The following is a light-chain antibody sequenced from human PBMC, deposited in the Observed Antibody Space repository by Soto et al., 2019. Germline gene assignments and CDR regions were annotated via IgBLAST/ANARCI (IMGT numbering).Light chain of an antibody. V-gene: IGKV3-20*01. CDR1: QSVSSSY. CDR2: GAS. Sequence: EMVLTQSPGTPSLSPGERATLSCRASQSVSSSYLAWYQQTPGQAPRLLIYGASSMATGIPDRFSGSGSGTDFTLTIIRLEPEDFAVYYCQQYGSSPKTFGQGTKLEIK. J-gene: IGKJ2*01. CDR3: QQYGSSPKT.